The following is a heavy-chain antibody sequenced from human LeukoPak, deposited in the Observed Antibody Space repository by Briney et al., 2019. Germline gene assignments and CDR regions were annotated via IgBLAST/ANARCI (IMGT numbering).Heavy chain of an antibody. CDR2: IYYSGST. CDR3: ARVGYGSGSLRRAFDI. J-gene: IGHJ3*02. D-gene: IGHD6-19*01. CDR1: GGSISSYY. Sequence: PSETLSLTCTVSGGSISSYYWSWIRQPPGKGLEWIGYIYYSGSTNYNPSLKSRVTISVDTSKNQFSLKLSSVTAADTAVYYCARVGYGSGSLRRAFDIWGQGTMVTVSS. V-gene: IGHV4-59*01.